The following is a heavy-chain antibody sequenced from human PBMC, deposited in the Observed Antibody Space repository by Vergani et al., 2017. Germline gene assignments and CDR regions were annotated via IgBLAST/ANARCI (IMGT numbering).Heavy chain of an antibody. CDR2: INTNTGNP. V-gene: IGHV7-4-1*02. CDR1: GGTFSRYA. CDR3: ARDRWELLLDY. J-gene: IGHJ4*02. Sequence: QVQLVQSGAEVKKPGSSVKVSCKASGGTFSRYAISWVRQAPGQGLEWMGWINTNTGNPTYAQGFTGRFVFSLDTSVSTAYLQISSLKAEDTAVYYCARDRWELLLDYWGQGTLVTVSS. D-gene: IGHD1-26*01.